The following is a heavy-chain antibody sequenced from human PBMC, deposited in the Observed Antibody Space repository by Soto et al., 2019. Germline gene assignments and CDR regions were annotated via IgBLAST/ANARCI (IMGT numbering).Heavy chain of an antibody. D-gene: IGHD6-19*01. V-gene: IGHV4-59*08. CDR3: ARLGPWLGGALGY. J-gene: IGHJ4*02. Sequence: QVQLQESGPGLVKPSETLSLTCTVSGGSISSYYWSWIRQPPGKGLEWIGYIYYSGSTNYNPSLKSRVTISVDTSKNQFSLKLSSVTAADTAVYYCARLGPWLGGALGYWGQGTLVTVSS. CDR2: IYYSGST. CDR1: GGSISSYY.